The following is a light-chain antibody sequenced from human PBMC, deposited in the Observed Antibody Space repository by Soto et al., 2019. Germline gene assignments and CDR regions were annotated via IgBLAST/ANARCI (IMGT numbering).Light chain of an antibody. CDR2: LGS. CDR1: QSLLHSNGYNY. Sequence: DIVMTQSPLSLPVTPGEPASISCRSSQSLLHSNGYNYLDWYLQKPGQSPQLLIYLGSNRASGVHDRFSGSGSGTDFTLKISRVEAEDVGVYYCMQALQTPCTFGGGTKVEIK. V-gene: IGKV2-28*01. J-gene: IGKJ4*01. CDR3: MQALQTPCT.